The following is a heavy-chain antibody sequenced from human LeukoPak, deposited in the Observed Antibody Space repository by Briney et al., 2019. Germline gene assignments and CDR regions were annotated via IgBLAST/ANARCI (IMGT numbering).Heavy chain of an antibody. Sequence: ASVKVSCKASGGTFSSYAISWVRQAPGQGLEWMGRIIPILGIANYAQKFQGRVTITADKSTSTAYMELSSLRSEDTAVYYCARDRGDYYDSSGLDAFDIWGQGTMVTVSS. V-gene: IGHV1-69*04. CDR3: ARDRGDYYDSSGLDAFDI. J-gene: IGHJ3*02. CDR2: IIPILGIA. CDR1: GGTFSSYA. D-gene: IGHD3-22*01.